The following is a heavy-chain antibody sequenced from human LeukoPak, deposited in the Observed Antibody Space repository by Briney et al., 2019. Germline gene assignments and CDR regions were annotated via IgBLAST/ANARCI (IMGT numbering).Heavy chain of an antibody. V-gene: IGHV1-2*04. CDR3: ARAIAAAGTGPYYFDY. J-gene: IGHJ4*02. CDR1: GYTFTGYY. D-gene: IGHD6-13*01. Sequence: ASVKVSCKASGYTFTGYYMHWVRQAPGQGLEWMGWINPNSGGTNYAQKFQGWVTMTRDTSISTAYMELSRLRSDDTAVYYCARAIAAAGTGPYYFDYWGQGILVTVSS. CDR2: INPNSGGT.